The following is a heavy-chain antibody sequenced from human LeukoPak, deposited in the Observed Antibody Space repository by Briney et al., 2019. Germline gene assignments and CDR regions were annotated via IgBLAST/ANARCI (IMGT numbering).Heavy chain of an antibody. J-gene: IGHJ4*02. CDR3: ASTVVNY. V-gene: IGHV4-34*01. CDR2: INHSGST. CDR1: GGSFSGYY. Sequence: SETLSLTCAVYGGSFSGYYWSWIRQPPGKGLEWIGEINHSGSTNYNPSLKSRVTISVDTSKNQFSLKLSSVTAADTAVYYCASTVVNYWGRGTLVTVSS. D-gene: IGHD4-23*01.